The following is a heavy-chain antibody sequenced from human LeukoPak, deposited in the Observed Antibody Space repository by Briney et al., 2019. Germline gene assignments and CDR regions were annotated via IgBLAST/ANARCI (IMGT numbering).Heavy chain of an antibody. D-gene: IGHD2-21*02. J-gene: IGHJ3*02. V-gene: IGHV4-34*01. CDR1: GGSFSGYY. CDR3: ARDGVVVTATSAFDI. CDR2: INHSGST. Sequence: PSETLSLTCAVYGGSFSGYYWSWIRQPPGKGLEWIGEINHSGSTNYNPSLKGRVTISVDTSKNQLSLKLSSVTAADTAVYYCARDGVVVTATSAFDIWGQGTMVTVSS.